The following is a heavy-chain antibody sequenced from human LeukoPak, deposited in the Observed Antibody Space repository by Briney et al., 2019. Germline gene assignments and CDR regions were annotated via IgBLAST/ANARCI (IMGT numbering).Heavy chain of an antibody. CDR2: IYNSGST. CDR1: GASISSYY. J-gene: IGHJ6*03. Sequence: PSETLSLTCTVSGASISSYYWSWLRHPPGKGLEWLGYIYNSGSTKYSPALKSRVIISENASKNQFSLKLSSETTADTAVYLCARAINNHYEYYIDVWGKGTTVTVSS. D-gene: IGHD1/OR15-1a*01. CDR3: ARAINNHYEYYIDV. V-gene: IGHV4-59*01.